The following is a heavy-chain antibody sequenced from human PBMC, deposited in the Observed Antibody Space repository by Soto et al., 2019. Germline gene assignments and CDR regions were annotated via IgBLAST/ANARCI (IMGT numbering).Heavy chain of an antibody. CDR1: GFTFSSYG. V-gene: IGHV3-30*18. CDR3: AKSMIVVVPDKDV. CDR2: ISYDGSNK. Sequence: QVQLVESGGGVVQPGRSLRLSCAASGFTFSSYGMHWVRQAPGKGLEWVAVISYDGSNKYYADSVKGRFTISRDNSKNTLYLQMNSLRAEDTAVYYCAKSMIVVVPDKDVWGQGTTVTVSS. D-gene: IGHD3-22*01. J-gene: IGHJ6*02.